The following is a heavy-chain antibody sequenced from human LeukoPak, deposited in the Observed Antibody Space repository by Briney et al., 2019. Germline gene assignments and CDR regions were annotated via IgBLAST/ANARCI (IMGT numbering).Heavy chain of an antibody. D-gene: IGHD3-22*01. CDR2: IYSGGST. CDR1: GFTVSSNY. CDR3: ARDAGSSMIYGYYGTDV. V-gene: IGHV3-53*01. J-gene: IGHJ6*02. Sequence: GGSLRLSCAASGFTVSSNYMSWVRQAPGKGLEWVSVIYSGGSTYYADSVKGRFTISRDNSKNTLYLQMNSLRAEDTAVYYCARDAGSSMIYGYYGTDVWGQGTTVTVSS.